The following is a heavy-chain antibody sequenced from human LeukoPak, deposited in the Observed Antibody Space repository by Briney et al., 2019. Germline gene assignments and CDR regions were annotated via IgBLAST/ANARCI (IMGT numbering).Heavy chain of an antibody. V-gene: IGHV4-61*01. CDR2: IYYSGST. J-gene: IGHJ3*02. CDR3: ARGDLYGSGSSKAFDI. Sequence: SETLSLTCTVSGGSISSGSYYWSWLRQPPGTGLEWFGYIYYSGSTNYNPSLKSRVTISVDTSKNQFSLKLSSVTAADTAVYYCARGDLYGSGSSKAFDIWGQGTMVTVSS. CDR1: GGSISSGSYY. D-gene: IGHD3-10*01.